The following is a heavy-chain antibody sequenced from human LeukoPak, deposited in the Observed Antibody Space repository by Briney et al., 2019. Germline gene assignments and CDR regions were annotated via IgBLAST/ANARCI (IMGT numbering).Heavy chain of an antibody. D-gene: IGHD3-10*01. CDR1: GGSFSGYY. V-gene: IGHV4-34*01. CDR3: ARRLGRKFGERFYYYHYMDV. J-gene: IGHJ6*03. CDR2: INHSGST. Sequence: PSETLSLTCAVYGGSFSGYYWSWIRQPPGKGLEWIGEINHSGSTKYNSSLKSRVTISVDTSKNQFSLKLSSVTAADTAVYYCARRLGRKFGERFYYYHYMDVWGKGTTVTIYS.